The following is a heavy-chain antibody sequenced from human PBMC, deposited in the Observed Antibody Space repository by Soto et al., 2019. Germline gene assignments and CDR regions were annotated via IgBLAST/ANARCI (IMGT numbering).Heavy chain of an antibody. J-gene: IGHJ6*02. CDR2: ISGSGGST. V-gene: IGHV3-23*01. CDR1: GFTFSSYA. CDR3: PVGSSFPPYYYYGMDV. D-gene: IGHD3-10*01. Sequence: EMQLLESGGGLVQPGGSLRLSCAASGFTFSSYAMSWVRQAPGKGLEWVSAISGSGGSTYYADSVKGRFTISRDNSKNTLYQQMNSLRTEDTAVYYCPVGSSFPPYYYYGMDVWGQGTTVTVSS.